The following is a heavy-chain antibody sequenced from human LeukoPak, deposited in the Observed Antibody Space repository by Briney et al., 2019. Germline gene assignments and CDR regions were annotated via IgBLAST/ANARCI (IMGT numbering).Heavy chain of an antibody. CDR2: IYYSGST. CDR1: GGSIISDY. J-gene: IGHJ6*03. Sequence: PSETLSLTCTVSGGSIISDYCSYIWQPPGKGLEWIGYIYYSGSTNYNPSLKSRVTISVDTSKNQFSLKLSSVTAAETAVYYCARVGTDTAMVRTDYYYYMDVWGKGTTVTVSS. D-gene: IGHD5-18*01. CDR3: ARVGTDTAMVRTDYYYYMDV. V-gene: IGHV4-59*01.